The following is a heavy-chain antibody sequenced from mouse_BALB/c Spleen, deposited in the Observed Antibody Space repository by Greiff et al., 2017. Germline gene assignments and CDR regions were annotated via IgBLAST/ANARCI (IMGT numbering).Heavy chain of an antibody. V-gene: IGHV14-4*02. Sequence: VQLQQSGAELVRSGASVKLSCTASGFNIKDYYMHWVKQRPEQGLEWIGWIDPENGDTEYAPKFQGKATMTADTSSNTAYLQLSSLTSEDTAVYYCARGVRRSWFAYWGQGTLVTVSA. CDR3: ARGVRRSWFAY. J-gene: IGHJ3*01. D-gene: IGHD2-14*01. CDR2: IDPENGDT. CDR1: GFNIKDYY.